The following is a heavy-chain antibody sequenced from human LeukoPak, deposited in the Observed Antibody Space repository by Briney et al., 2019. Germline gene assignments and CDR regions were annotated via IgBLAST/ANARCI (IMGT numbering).Heavy chain of an antibody. Sequence: GGSLRLSCAASGFTFNNAWMNWVRQAPGKGLEWVGRVKSKIDGGTTDYAAAVKGRFTISRDDSKSTLSLQMNSLKTEDTAVYYCTTDPSGGYYEFDHWGQGILVTVSS. J-gene: IGHJ4*02. D-gene: IGHD1-26*01. V-gene: IGHV3-15*07. CDR1: GFTFNNAW. CDR3: TTDPSGGYYEFDH. CDR2: VKSKIDGGTT.